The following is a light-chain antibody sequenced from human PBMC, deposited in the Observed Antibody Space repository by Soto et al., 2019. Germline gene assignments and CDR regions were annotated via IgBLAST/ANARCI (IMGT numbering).Light chain of an antibody. CDR3: SSYTSSSTGVV. V-gene: IGLV2-14*01. CDR2: DVS. CDR1: SSEVGGYNY. Sequence: QSALTQPASVSGSPEQSITISCTRTSSEVGGYNYVSWYQQHPGKAPKLMIYDVSNRPSGDSNRFSGSKSGNTASLTISGLQAEDEADYYCSSYTSSSTGVVFGGGTKLTVL. J-gene: IGLJ2*01.